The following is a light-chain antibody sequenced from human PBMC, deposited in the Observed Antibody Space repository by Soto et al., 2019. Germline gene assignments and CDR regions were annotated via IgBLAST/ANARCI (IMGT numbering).Light chain of an antibody. CDR1: TSNIGGYH. J-gene: IGLJ3*02. CDR2: TQN. Sequence: QSVLSQPPSASGTPGQTVTISCSGGTSNIGGYHVHWYRQFPGTAPQLLIFTQNQRPSGVPDRFSGSQSGTAASLAISGLQYDDEADYYCISYTTSSTWVFGGGTKLTVL. CDR3: ISYTTSSTWV. V-gene: IGLV1-44*01.